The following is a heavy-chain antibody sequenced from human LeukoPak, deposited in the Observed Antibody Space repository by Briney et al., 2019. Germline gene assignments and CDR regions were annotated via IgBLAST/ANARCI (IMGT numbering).Heavy chain of an antibody. D-gene: IGHD6-13*01. Sequence: GGSLRLSCAASGFTFRDYWMNWVRQAPGKGLEWVSSISSNSIYIYYADSLKGRFTISRDNAKNSLYLQMTSLRAEDTAVYDCARDVGYSSPDYWGQGTLVTVSS. CDR2: ISSNSIYI. V-gene: IGHV3-21*01. J-gene: IGHJ4*02. CDR3: ARDVGYSSPDY. CDR1: GFTFRDYW.